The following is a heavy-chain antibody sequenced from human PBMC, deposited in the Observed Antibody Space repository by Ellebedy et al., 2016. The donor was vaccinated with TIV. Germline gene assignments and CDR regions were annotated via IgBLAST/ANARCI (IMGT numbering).Heavy chain of an antibody. CDR3: AGGWFGSGMGV. D-gene: IGHD3-10*01. V-gene: IGHV6-1*01. J-gene: IGHJ6*02. CDR1: GDSVSTDIG. CDR2: TYYRSKWNN. Sequence: SETLSLTCVISGDSVSTDIGWNWIRQSPSRGLEWLGRTYYRSKWNNDYAVSLESRITINPDTSKNQFSLQLNSVIPDDTAVYYCAGGWFGSGMGVWGQGTTVTVSS.